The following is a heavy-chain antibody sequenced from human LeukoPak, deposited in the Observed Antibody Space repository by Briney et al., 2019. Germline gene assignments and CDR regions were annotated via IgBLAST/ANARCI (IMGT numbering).Heavy chain of an antibody. V-gene: IGHV3-7*04. J-gene: IGHJ4*02. CDR2: IEQDGGEK. CDR1: GFTFSNYW. CDR3: AGGLGWLIDY. Sequence: QTGGSLRLSCAASGFTFSNYWMNWVRQAPGKGLEWVVNIEQDGGEKNYVDSEKGRFTISRDNAKNSLYLQMNSLRAEDTAVYYCAGGLGWLIDYWGQGTLVTVSS. D-gene: IGHD2-15*01.